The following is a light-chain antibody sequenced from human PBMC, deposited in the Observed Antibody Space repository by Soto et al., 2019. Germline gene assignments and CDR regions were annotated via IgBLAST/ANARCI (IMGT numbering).Light chain of an antibody. CDR1: SGHSSYI. Sequence: QPVLTQSSSASASLGSSVKLTCTLSSGHSSYIIAWHQQQPGKAPRYLMKLEGSGGYDKGSGVPDRVSGSSSGADRYLTISSLHCEDEADYFCETWDTNPWVFGGGTKLTVL. V-gene: IGLV4-60*02. J-gene: IGLJ3*02. CDR2: LEGSGGY. CDR3: ETWDTNPWV.